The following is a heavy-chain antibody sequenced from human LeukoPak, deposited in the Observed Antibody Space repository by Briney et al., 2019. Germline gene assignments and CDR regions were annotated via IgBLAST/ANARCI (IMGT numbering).Heavy chain of an antibody. CDR1: GVAFSNYY. CDR2: IHHSGST. D-gene: IGHD1-7*01. Sequence: SETLSLTCAVSGVAFSNYYWSWVRQSPRQGLEWIGSIHHSGSTHYNPSLKSRLTISVDTSKNHFSLKLSSVTAADTAVYYCARSWNFGRAVDAFDIWGQGAMVTVSS. J-gene: IGHJ3*02. V-gene: IGHV4-34*01. CDR3: ARSWNFGRAVDAFDI.